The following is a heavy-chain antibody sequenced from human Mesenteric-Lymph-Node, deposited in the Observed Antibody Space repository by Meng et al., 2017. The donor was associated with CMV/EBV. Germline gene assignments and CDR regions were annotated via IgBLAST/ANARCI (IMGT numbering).Heavy chain of an antibody. CDR1: GFTFNRYD. J-gene: IGHJ4*02. CDR3: ARDLVPHVVIVVVSAAPLGY. CDR2: IRYDGSNK. V-gene: IGHV3-30*02. D-gene: IGHD2-2*03. Sequence: GESLKISCAASGFTFNRYDMYWVRQAPGKGLEWVAVIRYDGSNKDYADSLKGRFTISRDNSKNTLYLQMNSLRAEDTAVYYCARDLVPHVVIVVVSAAPLGYWGQGTLVTVSS.